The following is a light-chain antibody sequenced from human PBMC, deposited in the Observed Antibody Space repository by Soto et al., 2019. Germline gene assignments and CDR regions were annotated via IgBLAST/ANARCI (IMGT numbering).Light chain of an antibody. V-gene: IGKV1-5*01. CDR3: QQYSSYWT. Sequence: DIQMTQSPSTLSASVGDRVTITCRASRSISSWLAWYQQKPGKAPKVLIYDASNLESGVPSRFSGSGSGTEFTLTISSLQPDDSATYHCQQYSSYWTFGQGTKVEIK. J-gene: IGKJ1*01. CDR2: DAS. CDR1: RSISSW.